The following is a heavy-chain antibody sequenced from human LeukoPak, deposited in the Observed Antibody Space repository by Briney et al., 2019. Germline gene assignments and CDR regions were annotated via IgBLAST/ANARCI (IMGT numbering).Heavy chain of an antibody. CDR2: IIPSGHTT. D-gene: IGHD5-24*01. CDR3: AKDDRWLQFCC. J-gene: IGHJ4*02. V-gene: IGHV3-23*01. Sequence: PGVSLRLSCVASGFTFSSHGMNWVRQAPGKGLEWVSGIIPSGHTTYYADSVRGRFTISRDNSRNTVYLQMNSLRAEDTAVYYCAKDDRWLQFCCWGQGTLVTVSA. CDR1: GFTFSSHG.